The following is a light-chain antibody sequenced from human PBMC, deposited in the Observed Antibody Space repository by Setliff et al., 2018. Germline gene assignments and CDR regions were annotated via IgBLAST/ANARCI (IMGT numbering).Light chain of an antibody. J-gene: IGLJ1*01. Sequence: SYELTQPPSLSVAPGGTARITCGGNNIGSKSVHWYQQKPGQAPVLVVFDDGDRPSGIPERLSGSNSGDTATLTITRVEAGDEADYYCQVWDSSSDPLYVFGTGTKGTVL. CDR1: NIGSKS. CDR2: DDG. CDR3: QVWDSSSDPLYV. V-gene: IGLV3-21*02.